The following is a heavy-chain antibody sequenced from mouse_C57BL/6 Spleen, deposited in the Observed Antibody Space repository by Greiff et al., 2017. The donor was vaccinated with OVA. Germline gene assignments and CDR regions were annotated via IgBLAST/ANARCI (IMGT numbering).Heavy chain of an antibody. D-gene: IGHD1-1*01. CDR2: IDPSDSYT. CDR3: ARNFYYGGDY. CDR1: GYTFTSYW. J-gene: IGHJ2*01. Sequence: QVQLQQSGAELVKPGASVKLSCKASGYTFTSYWMQWVKQRPGQGLEWIGEIDPSDSYTNYNQKFKGKATLTVDTSSSTAYMQLSSLTSEDSAVYYCARNFYYGGDYWGQGTTLTVSS. V-gene: IGHV1-50*01.